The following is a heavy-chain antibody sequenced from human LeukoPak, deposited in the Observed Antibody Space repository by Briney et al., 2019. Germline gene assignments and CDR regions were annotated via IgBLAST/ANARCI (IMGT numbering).Heavy chain of an antibody. V-gene: IGHV3-15*07. Sequence: GGSLRLSCATSGFSFYNAWMNWVRQAPGKGLEWVGCIRSNSDGGTIDYAAPVKGRFTLSRDDSKDTLYLQMNSLQTEDTAVYYCATDFYDSTWGQGTLVTVSS. CDR2: IRSNSDGGTI. CDR1: GFSFYNAW. CDR3: ATDFYDST. J-gene: IGHJ5*02. D-gene: IGHD3-22*01.